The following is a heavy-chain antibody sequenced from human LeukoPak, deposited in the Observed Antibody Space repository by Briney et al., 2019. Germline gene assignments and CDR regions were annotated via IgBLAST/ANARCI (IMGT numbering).Heavy chain of an antibody. J-gene: IGHJ4*02. CDR1: GGSISSYY. CDR3: ARATSGTSFDY. V-gene: IGHV4-59*01. D-gene: IGHD1-7*01. CDR2: IYYSGST. Sequence: SETLSLTCTVSGGSISSYYWSWIRQPPGKGLEWIGYIYYSGSTNYNPSLKSRVTISVDTSKNQFSLKLSSVTAADTAVYYCARATSGTSFDYWGQGTLVTASS.